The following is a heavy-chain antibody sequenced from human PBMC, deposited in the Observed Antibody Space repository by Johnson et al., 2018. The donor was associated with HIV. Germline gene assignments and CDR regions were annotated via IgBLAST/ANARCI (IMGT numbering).Heavy chain of an antibody. CDR1: GFTFNDYG. Sequence: VQLVESGGGVVRPGGSLRLSCAASGFTFNDYGMHWVRQAPGKGLEWVSGISWNRGNIGYADSVKGRFPISRDNAKNSLYLQMNSLSAEDAALYYCAKDIGYSSGLGNTAFDMWGLGTMVTVSS. D-gene: IGHD6-19*01. J-gene: IGHJ3*02. V-gene: IGHV3-9*01. CDR3: AKDIGYSSGLGNTAFDM. CDR2: ISWNRGNI.